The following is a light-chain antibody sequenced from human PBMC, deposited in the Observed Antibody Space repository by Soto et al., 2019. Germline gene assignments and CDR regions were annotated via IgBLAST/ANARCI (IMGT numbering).Light chain of an antibody. Sequence: AIQMTQSPSSLYASVGDRVTITCRASQGIRSDVAWYQQKPGKAPELLIYAASNLQSGVPSRFSGSGSGTDFTLTISSLQPEDFATYYCLQDYNYPYTFGQGTKVDIK. J-gene: IGKJ2*01. CDR1: QGIRSD. CDR3: LQDYNYPYT. V-gene: IGKV1-6*01. CDR2: AAS.